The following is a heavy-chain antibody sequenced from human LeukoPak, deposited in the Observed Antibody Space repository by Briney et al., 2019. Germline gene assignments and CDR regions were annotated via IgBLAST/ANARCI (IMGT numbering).Heavy chain of an antibody. D-gene: IGHD2-2*01. CDR3: ARDIVVVPAAPAHAFDI. CDR2: ISSSGSTI. Sequence: GGSLRLSCAASGFTFSDYYMSWIRQAPGKGLEWVSYISSSGSTIYYADSVKGRFTISRDNAKNSLYLQMNSLRAEDTAVYYCARDIVVVPAAPAHAFDIRGQGTMVTVSS. J-gene: IGHJ3*02. V-gene: IGHV3-11*01. CDR1: GFTFSDYY.